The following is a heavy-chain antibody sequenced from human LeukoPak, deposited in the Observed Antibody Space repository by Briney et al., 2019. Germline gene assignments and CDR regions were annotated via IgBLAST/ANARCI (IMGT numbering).Heavy chain of an antibody. CDR3: ARICGGDCSYDAFDI. V-gene: IGHV4-59*11. Sequence: SETLSLTCTVSGGSISSHYWSWIRQPPGKGLESIGYMFYSGSTNYNPSLKSRVTISADTSKNQFTLKLSSVTAADTAVYYCARICGGDCSYDAFDIWGEGTMVTVSS. CDR2: MFYSGST. J-gene: IGHJ3*02. D-gene: IGHD2-21*02. CDR1: GGSISSHY.